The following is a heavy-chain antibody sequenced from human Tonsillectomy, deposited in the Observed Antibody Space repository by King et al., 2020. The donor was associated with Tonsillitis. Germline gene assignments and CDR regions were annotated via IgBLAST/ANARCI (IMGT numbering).Heavy chain of an antibody. CDR1: GDSINSFY. Sequence: VQLQESGPGLVKPSETLSLTCTVSGDSINSFYWSWIRQPPGRGLEWVGFIYYTGTTNYNPSPKSRVTISLDTSKNQFSLRLSSVTAADTAGYYCARDEGARGYSYGYFDSWGQGTLVTVSS. CDR3: ARDEGARGYSYGYFDS. CDR2: IYYTGTT. J-gene: IGHJ5*01. D-gene: IGHD5-18*01. V-gene: IGHV4-59*01.